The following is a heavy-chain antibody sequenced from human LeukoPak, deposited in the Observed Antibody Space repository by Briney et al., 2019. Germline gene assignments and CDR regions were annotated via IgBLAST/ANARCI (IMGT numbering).Heavy chain of an antibody. J-gene: IGHJ4*02. CDR3: ATGLEYSYGYQFDI. V-gene: IGHV4-4*07. Sequence: SETLSLTCTVSGGSISGYYWSWLRQPAGKGLEWIGRIYPSGSTNYNPSLKSRVTMSVDTSKNQFSLKLTSVTALDMAVYYCATGLEYSYGYQFDIWGQGTLVTVSS. CDR1: GGSISGYY. D-gene: IGHD5-18*01. CDR2: IYPSGST.